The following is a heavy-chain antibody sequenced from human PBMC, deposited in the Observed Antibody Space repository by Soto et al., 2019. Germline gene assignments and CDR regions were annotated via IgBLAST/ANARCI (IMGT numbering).Heavy chain of an antibody. V-gene: IGHV3-23*01. CDR1: GFTISNNA. Sequence: EAQLLESGGGLVQPGGSLRLSCAASGFTISNNAMNWVRQAPRKGLEWVSTIFSSGGGGGTRYADSVKGRFTISRDNSKNTLDLRMTRLRAVDTAIYYCARDVSSDSVSWGQGTVVTVSS. D-gene: IGHD2-21*02. J-gene: IGHJ4*02. CDR2: IFSSGGGGGT. CDR3: ARDVSSDSVS.